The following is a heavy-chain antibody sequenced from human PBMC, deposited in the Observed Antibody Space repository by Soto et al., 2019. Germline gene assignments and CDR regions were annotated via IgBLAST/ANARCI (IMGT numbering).Heavy chain of an antibody. CDR1: GGTFSSYT. CDR3: ASRYDSSDY. Sequence: QVQLVQSGAGVKKPGSSVKVSCNASGGTFSSYTISWVRQAPGQGLEWMGRIIPILGIANYAQKFQGRVTITADKSTSKAYMELSSLRSEDTAVYYCASRYDSSDYWGQGTLVTVSS. J-gene: IGHJ4*02. V-gene: IGHV1-69*02. CDR2: IIPILGIA. D-gene: IGHD3-22*01.